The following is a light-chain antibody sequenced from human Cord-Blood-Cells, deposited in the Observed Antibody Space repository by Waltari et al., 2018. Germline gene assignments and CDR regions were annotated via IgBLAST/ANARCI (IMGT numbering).Light chain of an antibody. CDR2: AAS. J-gene: IGKJ1*01. V-gene: IGKV1-39*01. Sequence: DIQMTKSPSSLSASVGDRVTITCRASQSISSYLNLYQQKPGKAPKLLIDAASSLQSGVPSRFSGSGSGTDFTLTISSLQPEDFATYYCQQSYSTPWTFGQGTKVEIK. CDR1: QSISSY. CDR3: QQSYSTPWT.